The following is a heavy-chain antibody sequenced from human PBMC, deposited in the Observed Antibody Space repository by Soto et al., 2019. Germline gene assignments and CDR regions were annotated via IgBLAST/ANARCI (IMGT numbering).Heavy chain of an antibody. D-gene: IGHD5-18*01. Sequence: ASVKVSCKASGYTFTSYYMHWVRQAPGQGLEWMGIINPSGGSTSYAQKFQSRVTMTRDTSTSTVYMELSSLRSEDTAVYYCARGGFGGYSYGLNWFDPWGQGTLVTVSS. CDR2: INPSGGST. CDR1: GYTFTSYY. V-gene: IGHV1-46*01. CDR3: ARGGFGGYSYGLNWFDP. J-gene: IGHJ5*02.